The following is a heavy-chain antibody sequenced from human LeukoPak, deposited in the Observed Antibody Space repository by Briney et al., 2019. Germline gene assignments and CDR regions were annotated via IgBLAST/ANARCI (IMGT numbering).Heavy chain of an antibody. Sequence: GGSLRLSCAVSGFTVCSNYMSWVRQAPGEGLEWVSVIYSGGSTYYADSVKGRFTISRDNSKNTLYLQMNSLRAEDTAVYYCARVTSFYDSSGYTSVGFDPWGQGTLVTVSS. J-gene: IGHJ5*02. CDR2: IYSGGST. V-gene: IGHV3-53*01. D-gene: IGHD3-22*01. CDR3: ARVTSFYDSSGYTSVGFDP. CDR1: GFTVCSNY.